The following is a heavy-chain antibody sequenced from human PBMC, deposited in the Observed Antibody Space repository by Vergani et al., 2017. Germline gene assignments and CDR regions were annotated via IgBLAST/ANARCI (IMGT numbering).Heavy chain of an antibody. V-gene: IGHV1-2*02. Sequence: QVQLVQSGAEVKKPGASVKVSCKASGYTFTGYYMHWVRQAPGQGLEWMGWINPNSGGTNYAQKFQGRVTMTRDTSISTAYMELSRLRSDDTAVYYCARDLLLDYGSWSWMGGLDYWGQGTLVTVSS. D-gene: IGHD3-10*01. CDR2: INPNSGGT. CDR1: GYTFTGYY. J-gene: IGHJ4*02. CDR3: ARDLLLDYGSWSWMGGLDY.